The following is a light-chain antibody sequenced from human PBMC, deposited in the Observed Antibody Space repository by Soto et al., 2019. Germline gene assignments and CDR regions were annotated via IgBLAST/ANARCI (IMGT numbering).Light chain of an antibody. Sequence: VFARSAVPMSLSPAALSAPVCGTSQSVSNNYLAWHKQKPGQATRLLNDGASRRATGLPGRFSGSGSGEDFSLTIRLLTHDVAATYYRQRYGISWTFGQGTRLEIK. CDR1: QSVSNNY. CDR3: QRYGISWT. J-gene: IGKJ5*01. V-gene: IGKV3-20*01. CDR2: GAS.